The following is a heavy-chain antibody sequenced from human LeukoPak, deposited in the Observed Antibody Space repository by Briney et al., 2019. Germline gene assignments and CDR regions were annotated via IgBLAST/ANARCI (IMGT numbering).Heavy chain of an antibody. D-gene: IGHD2-2*01. Sequence: GGSLRLSCAASGFTFSDYYMSWIRQAPGKGLEWVSYISSSGSTIYYADSVKGRFTTSRDNAKNSLYLQMNSLRAEDTAVFYCARDAPAGYCSSTSCADLDYWGQGTLVTVSS. J-gene: IGHJ4*02. CDR2: ISSSGSTI. CDR3: ARDAPAGYCSSTSCADLDY. V-gene: IGHV3-11*01. CDR1: GFTFSDYY.